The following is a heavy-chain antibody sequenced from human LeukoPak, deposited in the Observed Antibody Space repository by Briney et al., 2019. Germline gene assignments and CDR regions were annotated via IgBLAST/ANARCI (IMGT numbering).Heavy chain of an antibody. D-gene: IGHD1-26*01. CDR3: ARDRRGSFYTFDL. V-gene: IGHV4-59*01. Sequence: PSETLSLTCSVSGASLNGYFWNWVRQTPEKGLEWIGYVSHKGATTSNPTLKSRVSITIDTSKSQMSLTMTSVTAADSALYYCARDRRGSFYTFDLWGPGTIVSV. CDR1: GASLNGYF. J-gene: IGHJ3*01. CDR2: VSHKGAT.